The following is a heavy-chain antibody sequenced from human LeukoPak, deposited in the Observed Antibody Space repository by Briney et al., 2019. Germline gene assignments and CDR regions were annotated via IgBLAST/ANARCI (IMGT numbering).Heavy chain of an antibody. CDR3: ASSDIVATILSSQNAFDI. V-gene: IGHV5-51*01. CDR1: GYNFTNFW. Sequence: GGSLQISCKSFGYNFTNFWIGWVRRMPGKGLEWMGIIYPGDSDTRYSPSFQGQVTISADKSISTAYLQWSSLKASDTAMYYCASSDIVATILSSQNAFDIWGQGTMVTVSS. D-gene: IGHD5-12*01. J-gene: IGHJ3*02. CDR2: IYPGDSDT.